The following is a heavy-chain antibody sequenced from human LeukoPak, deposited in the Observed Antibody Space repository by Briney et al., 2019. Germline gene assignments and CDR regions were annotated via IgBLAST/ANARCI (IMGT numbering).Heavy chain of an antibody. CDR1: GLAFSRHA. V-gene: IGHV3-23*01. D-gene: IGHD3-16*01. CDR3: ATRPASETYYGVLDY. Sequence: GGSLRLSCEASGLAFSRHAMTWVRQVPGKGLEWVSGITYSGGSTYYAESVKGRFTISRDNSKNMLYLQMNNLRAEDTAVYYCATRPASETYYGVLDYWGQGTLVTVSS. CDR2: ITYSGGST. J-gene: IGHJ4*02.